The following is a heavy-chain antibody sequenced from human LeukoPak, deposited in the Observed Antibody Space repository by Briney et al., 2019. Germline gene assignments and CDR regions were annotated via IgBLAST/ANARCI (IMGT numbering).Heavy chain of an antibody. CDR2: IYKGGRI. CDR3: ASRHCSGGDCYFAGADPFDH. CDR1: GFTFSSTY. V-gene: IGHV3-53*01. D-gene: IGHD2-21*01. Sequence: PGGSLRLSCAASGFTFSSTYMSWVRQAPGKGLEWFSVIYKGGRIYYIDSVKGRFTISRDTSKNTLCLQMNSLRVEDTAVYYCASRHCSGGDCYFAGADPFDHWGQGTLVTVSS. J-gene: IGHJ4*02.